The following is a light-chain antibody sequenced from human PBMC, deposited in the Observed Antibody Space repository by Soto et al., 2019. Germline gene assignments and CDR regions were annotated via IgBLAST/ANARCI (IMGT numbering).Light chain of an antibody. V-gene: IGKV1-5*03. J-gene: IGKJ1*01. CDR2: ETS. CDR1: QSISSW. CDR3: QQYNTYSPWT. Sequence: DIQMTQSPSTLSASVGDRVTITCRASQSISSWLAWYQQKPGKAPKLLIYETSSLESGVPSRFGDSGSGTEFTLTICSLQSDDFATYYSQQYNTYSPWTFGQETKVHIK.